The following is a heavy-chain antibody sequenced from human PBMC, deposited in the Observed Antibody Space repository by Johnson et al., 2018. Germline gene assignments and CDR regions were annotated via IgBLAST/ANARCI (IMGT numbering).Heavy chain of an antibody. J-gene: IGHJ6*03. D-gene: IGHD4-17*01. CDR1: GFTFSSSA. V-gene: IGHV3-23*04. CDR2: ISGGGGSR. Sequence: VQLVESGGGLVQPGGSLRLSCAASGFTFSSSAMSWARQAPGKGLEWVSAISGGGGSRYYADSVKGRFTISRDNSKNTLFLQMNSLRAEDTAVYYCAKDLDGDKSYYYYMDVWGKGTTVTVSS. CDR3: AKDLDGDKSYYYYMDV.